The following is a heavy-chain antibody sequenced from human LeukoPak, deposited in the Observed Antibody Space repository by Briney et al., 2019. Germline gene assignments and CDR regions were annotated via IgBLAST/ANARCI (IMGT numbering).Heavy chain of an antibody. CDR2: IYHSGTT. CDR3: TRLSHVAGAAKVSWFDP. CDR1: AYSISNGFL. J-gene: IGHJ5*02. Sequence: PETLSLTCTVSAYSISNGFLWGWIRQPPGKGLEWIGSIYHSGTTYYNPSLKSRVTMSVDTSKNQFSLKLSSVTAADTAVYYCTRLSHVAGAAKVSWFDPWGQGTLVTVSS. D-gene: IGHD1-26*01. V-gene: IGHV4-38-2*02.